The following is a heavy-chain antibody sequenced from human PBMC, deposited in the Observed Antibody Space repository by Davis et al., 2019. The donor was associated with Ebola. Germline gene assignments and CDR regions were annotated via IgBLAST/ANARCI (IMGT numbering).Heavy chain of an antibody. CDR1: GYTFTSYG. D-gene: IGHD1-1*01. CDR3: ARAQFPTTSDH. V-gene: IGHV1-18*04. Sequence: ASVKVSCKASGYTFTSYGISWVRQAPGQGLERMGWINPHNGNTNYAQNVQGRVIMTSDTATTTAYLEVGSLRSGDTAVYYCARAQFPTTSDHWGQGTLVTVSS. J-gene: IGHJ4*02. CDR2: INPHNGNT.